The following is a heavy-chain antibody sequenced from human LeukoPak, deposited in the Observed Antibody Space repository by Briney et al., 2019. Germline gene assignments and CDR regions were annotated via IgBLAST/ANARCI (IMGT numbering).Heavy chain of an antibody. D-gene: IGHD5-24*01. CDR2: IYTSGST. V-gene: IGHV4-61*02. CDR3: AREVEMATIRTSGYFDY. J-gene: IGHJ4*02. CDR1: GGSISSGSYY. Sequence: SETLSLTCIVSGGSISSGSYYWSWIRQPAGKGLEWIGRIYTSGSTNYNPSLKSRVTISVDTSKNQFSLKLSSVTAADTAVYYCAREVEMATIRTSGYFDYWGQGTLVTVSS.